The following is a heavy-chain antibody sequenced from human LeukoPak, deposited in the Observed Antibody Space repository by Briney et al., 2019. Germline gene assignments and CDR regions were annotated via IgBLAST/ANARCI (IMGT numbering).Heavy chain of an antibody. D-gene: IGHD5-24*01. V-gene: IGHV1-46*01. CDR1: GYSFTSNY. Sequence: LRASVKVSCKAFGYSFTSNYMHWVRPAPGQGPEWMGVISPSGGSTTYAQKFQGRVTLTRDMSTSTDYLELSSLRSEDTAVYYCARDNSVRDEAWWFNPWGQGTLVTVSS. CDR2: ISPSGGST. J-gene: IGHJ5*02. CDR3: ARDNSVRDEAWWFNP.